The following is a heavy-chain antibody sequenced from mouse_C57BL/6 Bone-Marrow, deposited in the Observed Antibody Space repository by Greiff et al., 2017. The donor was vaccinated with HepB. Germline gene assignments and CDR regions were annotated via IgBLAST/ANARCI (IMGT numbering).Heavy chain of an antibody. V-gene: IGHV1-50*01. CDR2: IDPSDSYT. Sequence: QVHVKQPGAELVKPGASVKLSCKASGYTFTSYWMQWVKQRPGQGLEWIGEIDPSDSYTNYNQKFKGKATLTVDTSSSTAYMQLSSLTSEDSAVYYCARTYYGNCWFAYWGQGTLVTVSA. CDR3: ARTYYGNCWFAY. J-gene: IGHJ3*01. D-gene: IGHD2-10*01. CDR1: GYTFTSYW.